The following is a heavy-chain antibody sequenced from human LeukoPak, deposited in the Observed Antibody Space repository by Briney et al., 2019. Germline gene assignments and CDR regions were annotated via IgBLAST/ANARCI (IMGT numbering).Heavy chain of an antibody. CDR2: ISPSGSST. CDR1: GYTFTNYY. V-gene: IGHV1-46*01. Sequence: GASVKVSCKASGYTFTNYYMHWVRQAPGQGLEWMGIISPSGSSTTYAQKFQGRVTMTRDMSTTTVYMELSSLRSEDTAVYYCARGSSRSPRDAFDIWGQGTMVSASS. CDR3: ARGSSRSPRDAFDI. J-gene: IGHJ3*02.